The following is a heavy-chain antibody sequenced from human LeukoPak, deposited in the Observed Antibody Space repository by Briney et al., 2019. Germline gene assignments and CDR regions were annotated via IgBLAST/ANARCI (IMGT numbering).Heavy chain of an antibody. Sequence: GGSLRLSCALSGFTFSSYWMSWVRQAPGKGLEWVANIKQDGSEKYYVDSVKGRFTISRDNAKNSLYLQMNSLRAEDTAVYYCARGQLRFDPWGQGTLVTVSS. J-gene: IGHJ5*02. D-gene: IGHD1-26*01. V-gene: IGHV3-7*01. CDR1: GFTFSSYW. CDR2: IKQDGSEK. CDR3: ARGQLRFDP.